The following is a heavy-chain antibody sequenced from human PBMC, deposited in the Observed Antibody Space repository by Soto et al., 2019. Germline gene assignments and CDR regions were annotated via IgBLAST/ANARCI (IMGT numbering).Heavy chain of an antibody. D-gene: IGHD4-17*01. V-gene: IGHV3-72*01. CDR1: GFTFSDHY. Sequence: EVQLVESGGGLVQPGGSLRLSCAASGFTFSDHYMDWVRQAPGKGLEWVGRTRNKANSYTTEYAASVKGRFTISRDDSKNSLYLQMNSLKTEDTAVYYCAVTVTTDAFDIWGQGTMVTVS. CDR2: TRNKANSYTT. J-gene: IGHJ3*02. CDR3: AVTVTTDAFDI.